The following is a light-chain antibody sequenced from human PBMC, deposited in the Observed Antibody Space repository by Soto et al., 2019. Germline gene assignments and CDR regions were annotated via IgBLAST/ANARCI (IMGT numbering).Light chain of an antibody. J-gene: IGKJ1*01. Sequence: DIQMTQSPSTLSASVGDRVTITCRASQSISSWLAWYRQKPGEAPKLLIYERSTLERGVTSWFSGSGSGTEFTLTISRLQPDDFAPFYCQQYNTFSRPFGQGTKVQVK. CDR2: ERS. V-gene: IGKV1-5*03. CDR1: QSISSW. CDR3: QQYNTFSRP.